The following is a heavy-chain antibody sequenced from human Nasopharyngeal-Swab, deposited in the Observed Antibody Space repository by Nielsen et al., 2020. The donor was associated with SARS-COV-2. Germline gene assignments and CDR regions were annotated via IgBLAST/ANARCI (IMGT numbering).Heavy chain of an antibody. Sequence: GESLKISCVASGFNFGTYGMHWVRQAPGKGLEWVAVIWYDGSHEYYADSVKGRFTISRDNSKNTLYLQMNRLRAEDTAVYYCAKSLLGYGDYADDYWGQGTLVTVSS. V-gene: IGHV3-33*06. CDR1: GFNFGTYG. J-gene: IGHJ4*02. CDR3: AKSLLGYGDYADDY. D-gene: IGHD4-17*01. CDR2: IWYDGSHE.